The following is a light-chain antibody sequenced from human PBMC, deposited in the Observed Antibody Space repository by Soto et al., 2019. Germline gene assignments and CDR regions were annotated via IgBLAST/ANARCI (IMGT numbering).Light chain of an antibody. CDR1: NIGTKS. CDR3: QVWDSSSNDVI. Sequence: SYELTQPPSVSVAPGKTARITCGGNNIGTKSVHWYQQRPGQAPVKVNFYDSERPSGIPERLSGSISGNTATLTISRVEAGDEADYYCQVWDSSSNDVIFGGGTKLTVL. J-gene: IGLJ2*01. CDR2: YDS. V-gene: IGLV3-21*04.